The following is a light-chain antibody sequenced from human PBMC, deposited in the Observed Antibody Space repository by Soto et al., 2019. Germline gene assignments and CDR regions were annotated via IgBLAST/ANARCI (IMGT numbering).Light chain of an antibody. CDR3: QQYYSYTLT. CDR1: QGISSY. CDR2: AAS. Sequence: AILMTQSPSSFSASTGDRVTITCRASQGISSYLAWYQQKPGKAPKLLIYAASTLQSGVPSRFSGSGSGTDFTLTISCLQSEDFATYYCQQYYSYTLTIGGGTKVDIK. V-gene: IGKV1-8*01. J-gene: IGKJ4*01.